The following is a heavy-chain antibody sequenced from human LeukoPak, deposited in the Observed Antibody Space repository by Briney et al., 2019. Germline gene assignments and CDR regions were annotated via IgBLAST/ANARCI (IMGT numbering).Heavy chain of an antibody. D-gene: IGHD3-22*01. V-gene: IGHV4-34*01. Sequence: SETLSLTCAVYGGSFSGYYWSWIRQPPGKGLEWIGEINHNGSTNYNPSLKSRVTISVDTSKNQFSLKLSSVTAADTAVYYCARAMIVVVITTHAFDIWGQGTMVTVSS. J-gene: IGHJ3*02. CDR1: GGSFSGYY. CDR2: INHNGST. CDR3: ARAMIVVVITTHAFDI.